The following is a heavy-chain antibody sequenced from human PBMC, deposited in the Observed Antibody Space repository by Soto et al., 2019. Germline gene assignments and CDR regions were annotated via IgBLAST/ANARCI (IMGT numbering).Heavy chain of an antibody. Sequence: QLQLQESGPGLVKPSETLSLTCTVSGSSISSSTYYWGWIRQPPGKGLEWIGSIYYSGSTYYNPSLKSRITISVDTSKNQFSLKLSSVTAAVTAVYYCARHPAYPRAVDYWGQGTLVTVSS. D-gene: IGHD2-2*01. CDR3: ARHPAYPRAVDY. J-gene: IGHJ4*02. CDR1: GSSISSSTYY. V-gene: IGHV4-39*01. CDR2: IYYSGST.